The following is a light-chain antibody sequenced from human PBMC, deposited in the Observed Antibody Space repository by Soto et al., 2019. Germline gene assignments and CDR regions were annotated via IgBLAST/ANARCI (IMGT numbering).Light chain of an antibody. Sequence: EIVLTQSPGTLSLSPGERATLSCRASQSVSSSYLAWYQQKPGQAPRLLIYGASSRATGSPDRFSGSGSGTDFTLTISRLEPEDFAVYYCQQYGSSRTFGQGTKVESK. V-gene: IGKV3-20*01. J-gene: IGKJ1*01. CDR1: QSVSSSY. CDR2: GAS. CDR3: QQYGSSRT.